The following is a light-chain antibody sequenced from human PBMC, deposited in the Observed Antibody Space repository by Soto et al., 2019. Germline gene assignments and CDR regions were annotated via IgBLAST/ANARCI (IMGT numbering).Light chain of an antibody. CDR1: QSLLHSNGYNY. J-gene: IGKJ3*01. CDR3: MQGRIT. V-gene: IGKV2-28*01. Sequence: DIVMTQSPLSLPVTPGEPASISCRSSQSLLHSNGYNYLDWYLQKPGQSPHLLIYLGSNRASGGPDGCSCSGSCTDFTLKIIRVEAEDVGVYYCMQGRITFGRGTKVDIK. CDR2: LGS.